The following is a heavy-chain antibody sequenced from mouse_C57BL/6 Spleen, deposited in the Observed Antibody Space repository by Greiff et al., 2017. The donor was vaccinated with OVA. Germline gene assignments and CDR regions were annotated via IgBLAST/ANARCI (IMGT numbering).Heavy chain of an antibody. CDR3: ARHITTGYFDY. J-gene: IGHJ2*01. Sequence: EVHLVESGGDLVKPGGSLKLSCAASGFTFSSYGMSWVRQTPDKRLEWVATISSGGSYTYYPDSVKGRFTISRDNAKNTLYLQMSSLKSEDTAMYYCARHITTGYFDYWGQGTTLTVSS. V-gene: IGHV5-6*01. D-gene: IGHD1-1*01. CDR2: ISSGGSYT. CDR1: GFTFSSYG.